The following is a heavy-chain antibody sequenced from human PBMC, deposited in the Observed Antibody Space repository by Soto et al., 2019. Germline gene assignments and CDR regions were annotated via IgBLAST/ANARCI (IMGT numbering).Heavy chain of an antibody. V-gene: IGHV3-23*01. CDR1: GFTFRSYA. Sequence: GGSLRLSCAASGFTFRSYAMSWVRQAPGKGLEWVSAISGSGGSTYYADSVKGRFTISRDNSKNTLYLQMNSLRAEDTAVYYCAKGGDVVVVAATYFDYWGQGTLVTVSS. CDR2: ISGSGGST. D-gene: IGHD2-15*01. J-gene: IGHJ4*02. CDR3: AKGGDVVVVAATYFDY.